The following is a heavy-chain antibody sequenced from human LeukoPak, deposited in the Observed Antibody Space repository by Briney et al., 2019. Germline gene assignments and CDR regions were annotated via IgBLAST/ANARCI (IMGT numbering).Heavy chain of an antibody. CDR2: IYYSGST. D-gene: IGHD3-22*01. J-gene: IGHJ5*02. CDR3: ARHPPYYYDSSGYYYVP. CDR1: GGSISSYY. Sequence: SETLSLTCTVSGGSISSYYWSWIRQPPGKGLEWIGYIYYSGSTNHNPSLKSRVTISVDTSKNQFSLKLSSVTAADTAVYYCARHPPYYYDSSGYYYVPWGQGTLVTVSS. V-gene: IGHV4-59*08.